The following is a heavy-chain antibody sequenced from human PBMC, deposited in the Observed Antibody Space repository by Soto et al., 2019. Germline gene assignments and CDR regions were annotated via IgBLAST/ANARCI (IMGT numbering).Heavy chain of an antibody. D-gene: IGHD2-21*02. CDR2: IDCSDSYT. CDR3: ARQNHGGDSTYLDY. V-gene: IGHV5-10-1*01. CDR1: GYSFANYC. J-gene: IGHJ4*02. Sequence: GESLKISCEVSGYSFANYCISLVLQIPGQVLHWLGTIDCSDSYTSYSPSFQCHVTISADRSLNTAYLHFSSLQASGTAIYFCARQNHGGDSTYLDYCGQGALVTFSS.